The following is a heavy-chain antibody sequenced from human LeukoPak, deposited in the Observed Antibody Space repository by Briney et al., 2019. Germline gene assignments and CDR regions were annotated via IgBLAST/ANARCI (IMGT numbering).Heavy chain of an antibody. J-gene: IGHJ3*02. V-gene: IGHV1-2*02. CDR1: GYTFSDNY. Sequence: ASVKVSCKASGYTFSDNYIHWVRQAPGQGLEWMGWINPKSDDAHYAQKFQGRVTMTRDTSISTAYMELSGLKSDDTAVFYCASWVGRGDFSDAFDIWGQGTMVTVSS. CDR2: INPKSDDA. CDR3: ASWVGRGDFSDAFDI. D-gene: IGHD2-21*02.